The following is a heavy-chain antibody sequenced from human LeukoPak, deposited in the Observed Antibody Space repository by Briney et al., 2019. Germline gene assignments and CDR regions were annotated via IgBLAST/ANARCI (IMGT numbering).Heavy chain of an antibody. CDR2: INPNSGGT. V-gene: IGHV1-2*02. CDR3: ARDTYGDYPLDY. J-gene: IGHJ4*02. D-gene: IGHD4-17*01. CDR1: GYTFTGYY. Sequence: ASVTVSCKASGYTFTGYYMHWVRQAPGQGLEWMGWINPNSGGTNYAQKFQGRVTMTRDTSISTAYMELSRLRSDDTAVYYCARDTYGDYPLDYWGQGTLVAVSS.